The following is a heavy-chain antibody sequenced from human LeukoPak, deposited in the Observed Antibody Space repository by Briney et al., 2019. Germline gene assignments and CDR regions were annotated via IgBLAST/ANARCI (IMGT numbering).Heavy chain of an antibody. V-gene: IGHV4-39*01. CDR2: IYYSGSA. D-gene: IGHD4-23*01. J-gene: IGHJ4*02. CDR1: GGSISNSSYY. CDR3: ARHWVVTPNY. Sequence: SETLSLTCIVSGGSISNSSYYWGWIRQPPWKGLEWIGSIYYSGSAYYNPSLKSRVTISVDTSKNQFSLKLTSVTAADTAVYYCARHWVVTPNYWGQGTLVTVSS.